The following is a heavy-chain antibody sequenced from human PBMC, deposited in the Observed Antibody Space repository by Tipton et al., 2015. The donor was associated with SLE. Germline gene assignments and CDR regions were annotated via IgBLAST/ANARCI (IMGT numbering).Heavy chain of an antibody. CDR2: ISSSGSTI. Sequence: LSLTCAASGFTFSDYYMSWIRQAPGKGLEWVSYISSSGSTIYYADSVKGRFTISRDNAKNSLYLQMNSPRAEDTAVYYCARDRDYSGSYLDAFDIWGQGTMVTVSS. J-gene: IGHJ3*02. CDR1: GFTFSDYY. D-gene: IGHD1-26*01. V-gene: IGHV3-11*04. CDR3: ARDRDYSGSYLDAFDI.